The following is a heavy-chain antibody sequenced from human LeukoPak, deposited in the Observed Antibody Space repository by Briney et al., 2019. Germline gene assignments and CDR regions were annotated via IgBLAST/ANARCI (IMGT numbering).Heavy chain of an antibody. CDR1: GYTFTSYG. V-gene: IGHV1-18*01. J-gene: IGHJ6*02. CDR3: ARPSYYYDSSGYHRYYYYYGMDV. D-gene: IGHD3-22*01. CDR2: ISAYSGNT. Sequence: ASVKVSCKASGYTFTSYGISWVRQAPGQGLEWMGWISAYSGNTNYAQKLQGRVTMTTDTSTSTAYMELRSLRSDDTAVYYCARPSYYYDSSGYHRYYYYYGMDVWGQGTTVTVSS.